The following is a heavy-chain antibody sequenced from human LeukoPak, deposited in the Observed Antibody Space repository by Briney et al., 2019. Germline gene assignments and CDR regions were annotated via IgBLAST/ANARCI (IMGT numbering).Heavy chain of an antibody. CDR1: GFTFSSHS. V-gene: IGHV3-21*01. J-gene: IGHJ4*02. CDR2: ISSSSSYI. D-gene: IGHD6-19*01. CDR3: ARKPSSGWYAGSVAGGDY. Sequence: GGSLRLSCAASGFTFSSHSMNWVRQAPGKGLEWVSSISSSSSYIYYADSAKGRFTISRDNAKNSLYLQMNSLRAEDTAVYYCARKPSSGWYAGSVAGGDYWGQGTLVTVSS.